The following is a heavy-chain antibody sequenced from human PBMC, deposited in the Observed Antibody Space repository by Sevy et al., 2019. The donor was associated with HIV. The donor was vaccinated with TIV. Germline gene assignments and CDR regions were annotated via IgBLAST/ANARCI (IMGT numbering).Heavy chain of an antibody. CDR1: GFTFISYS. D-gene: IGHD3-10*01. CDR3: ARDGDGSGSYYRSNWFDP. V-gene: IGHV3-21*01. Sequence: GGSLRLSCAASGFTFISYSMNWVRQAPGKGLEWVSSISSSSSYIYYADSVKGRFTNSRDNAKNSLYLKMNSLRAEDTAVYYCARDGDGSGSYYRSNWFDPWGQGTLVTVSS. J-gene: IGHJ5*02. CDR2: ISSSSSYI.